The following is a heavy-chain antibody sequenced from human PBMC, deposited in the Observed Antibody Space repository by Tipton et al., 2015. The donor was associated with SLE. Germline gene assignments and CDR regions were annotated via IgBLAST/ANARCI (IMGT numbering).Heavy chain of an antibody. D-gene: IGHD2-21*01. CDR3: ARDVDEDASDI. CDR2: ISAYNGHT. Sequence: QLVQSGAEAKKPGDSLKVSCKASGYTFTSYGISWVRQAPGQGLEWMGWISAYNGHTNYPQKLQGRVTMTTDTSTSTAYMELRSLRSDDTAVYFCARDVDEDASDIWGQGTMVTVSS. J-gene: IGHJ3*02. V-gene: IGHV1-18*04. CDR1: GYTFTSYG.